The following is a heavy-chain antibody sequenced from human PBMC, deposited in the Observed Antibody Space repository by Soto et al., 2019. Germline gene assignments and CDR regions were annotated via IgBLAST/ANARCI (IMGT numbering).Heavy chain of an antibody. Sequence: ESGGGVVQPGRSLRLSCAASVFTFSRYGMHWVRQAPGKGLEWVAIKSYDGSIEYYADSVKGRFTVSRDNSKNTLYLQMNSLRAEDTAIYYCAKESSSWPYYFDYWGQGTLVTVSS. CDR3: AKESSSWPYYFDY. V-gene: IGHV3-30*18. CDR1: VFTFSRYG. CDR2: KSYDGSIE. D-gene: IGHD6-13*01. J-gene: IGHJ4*02.